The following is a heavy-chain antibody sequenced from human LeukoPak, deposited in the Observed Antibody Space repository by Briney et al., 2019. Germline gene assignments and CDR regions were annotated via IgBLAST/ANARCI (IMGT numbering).Heavy chain of an antibody. Sequence: SETLSLTCTVSRGSIRSTDSYWGWIRQPPGKGLEWVGSVRYGETTYYNPSLKSRVTISVDTSKNQFSLNLGSVTAADTAVYYCARHSLSARGDFNYWGQGSLVTVSS. CDR3: ARHSLSARGDFNY. J-gene: IGHJ4*02. D-gene: IGHD4-17*01. CDR1: RGSIRSTDSY. V-gene: IGHV4-39*01. CDR2: VRYGETT.